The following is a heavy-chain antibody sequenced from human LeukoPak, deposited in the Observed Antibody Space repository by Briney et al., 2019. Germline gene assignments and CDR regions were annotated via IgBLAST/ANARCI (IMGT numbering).Heavy chain of an antibody. J-gene: IGHJ4*02. D-gene: IGHD1-26*01. V-gene: IGHV3-23*01. CDR1: GLTFSNYV. CDR2: ISGSGSGT. Sequence: GGSLRLSCAASGLTFSNYVMNWVRQAPGKGLQRVSGISGSGSGTYYADSVKGRFTNSRDNSNNTFYLQMNSLRAEDTALYYCARGGPYHQTVGGALDYWGQGTRVTVSS. CDR3: ARGGPYHQTVGGALDY.